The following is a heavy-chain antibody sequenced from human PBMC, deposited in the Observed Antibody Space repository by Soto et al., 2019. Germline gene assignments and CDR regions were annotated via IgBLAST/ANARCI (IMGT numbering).Heavy chain of an antibody. D-gene: IGHD3-22*01. J-gene: IGHJ4*02. Sequence: ASVKVSCKASGYTFTSYGISWVRQAPGQGLEWMGWISAYNGNTNYAQKLQGRVTMTTDTSTSTAYMELRSLRSDDTAVYYCARGPNPSISMIVVAPHYWGRGTLVTVSS. CDR1: GYTFTSYG. CDR3: ARGPNPSISMIVVAPHY. CDR2: ISAYNGNT. V-gene: IGHV1-18*01.